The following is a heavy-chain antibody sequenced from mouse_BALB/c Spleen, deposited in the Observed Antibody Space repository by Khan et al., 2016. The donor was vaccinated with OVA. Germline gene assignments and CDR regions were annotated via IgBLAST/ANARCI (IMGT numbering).Heavy chain of an antibody. V-gene: IGHV9-3-1*01. CDR2: INTYTGEP. J-gene: IGHJ4*01. Sequence: QILLVQSGPELKKPGETVKISCKASGYTFTNYGMNWVKQSPGKALKWMGWINTYTGEPTYADDFKGRVAFSLETSATTAYLQINNLKNEDTATYFCARTTYFSYTLDYWGQGTSVTVSS. D-gene: IGHD2-10*01. CDR3: ARTTYFSYTLDY. CDR1: GYTFTNYG.